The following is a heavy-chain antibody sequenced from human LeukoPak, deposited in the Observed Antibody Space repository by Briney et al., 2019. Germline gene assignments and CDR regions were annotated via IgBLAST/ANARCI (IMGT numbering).Heavy chain of an antibody. CDR2: VFYKGST. CDR3: AKYGITIVRGGKYYFDS. D-gene: IGHD3-10*01. CDR1: GGSISSYY. V-gene: IGHV4-59*08. J-gene: IGHJ4*02. Sequence: SETLSLTCSVSGGSISSYYWSWIRQSPGKGLEWIGYVFYKGSTNYNPSLKSRVSISVDTAKNQFSLRLSSVTAADTAVYYCAKYGITIVRGGKYYFDSWGQGTLVTVSS.